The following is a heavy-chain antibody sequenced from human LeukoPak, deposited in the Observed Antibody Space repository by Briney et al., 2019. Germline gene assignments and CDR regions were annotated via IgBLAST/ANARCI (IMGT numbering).Heavy chain of an antibody. Sequence: PGGSLRLSCVASGFTFSSYEMNWVRQAPGKGLEWVSYISSSGSTIYYADSVKGRFTISRDNAKNSLYLQMNSLRAEDTAVYYCARDFGSGLITNQYYFDYWGQGTLVTVSS. CDR2: ISSSGSTI. J-gene: IGHJ4*02. V-gene: IGHV3-48*03. CDR3: ARDFGSGLITNQYYFDY. D-gene: IGHD3-16*01. CDR1: GFTFSSYE.